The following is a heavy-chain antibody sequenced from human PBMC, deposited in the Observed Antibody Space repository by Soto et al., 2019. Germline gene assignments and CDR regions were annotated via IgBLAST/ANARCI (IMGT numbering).Heavy chain of an antibody. D-gene: IGHD3-3*01. CDR1: GFSFGSYA. CDR2: ISGSDGKT. CDR3: ARWSYLDY. J-gene: IGHJ4*02. Sequence: GGSLRLSCSASGFSFGSYALSWVRQAPGKGLEWVSTISGSDGKTFYADSVKGRFSISRDTSQNTLYLQMTSLRADETAIYYCARWSYLDYWGQGTRVTVSS. V-gene: IGHV3-23*01.